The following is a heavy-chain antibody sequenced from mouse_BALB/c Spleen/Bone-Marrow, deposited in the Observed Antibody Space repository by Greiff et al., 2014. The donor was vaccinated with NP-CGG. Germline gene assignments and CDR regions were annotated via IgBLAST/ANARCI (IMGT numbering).Heavy chain of an antibody. Sequence: VQLQQSGAELVKPGASVKLSCTASGFNIKDTYMHWVKQRPEQGLEWIGRIDPANGNTKYDPKLQGMATITADTSSNTAYLQLSSLTSENTAVYYCASYRYGWYFDVWGAGTTVTVSS. CDR1: GFNIKDTY. J-gene: IGHJ1*01. D-gene: IGHD2-14*01. CDR3: ASYRYGWYFDV. CDR2: IDPANGNT. V-gene: IGHV14-3*02.